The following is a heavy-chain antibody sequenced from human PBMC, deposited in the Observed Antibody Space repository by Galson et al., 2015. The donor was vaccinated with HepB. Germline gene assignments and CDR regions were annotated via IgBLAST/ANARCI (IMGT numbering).Heavy chain of an antibody. CDR1: GYTFTSYA. V-gene: IGHV1-3*01. Sequence: SVKVSCKASGYTFTSYAMHWVRQAPGQRLEWMGWINAGNGNTKYSQKFQGRVTITRDTSASTAYMELSSLRSEDTAVYDCAREMGLGGVIVNDYWGQGTLVTVSS. CDR3: AREMGLGGVIVNDY. J-gene: IGHJ4*02. D-gene: IGHD3-16*02. CDR2: INAGNGNT.